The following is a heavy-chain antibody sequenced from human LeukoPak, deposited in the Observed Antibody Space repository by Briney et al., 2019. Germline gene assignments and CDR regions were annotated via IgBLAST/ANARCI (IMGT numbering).Heavy chain of an antibody. CDR3: AKNYGSGSSVKYYYYMDV. V-gene: IGHV3-23*01. CDR1: GFTFTSYA. J-gene: IGHJ6*03. D-gene: IGHD3-10*01. Sequence: GGSLRLSCAASGFTFTSYAMSWVRQAPKKGLEWVSVISASGGSTNYADSVKGRFTISRDNSKNTLYLQMNSLRAEDSAVYYCAKNYGSGSSVKYYYYMDVWGKGTTVTISS. CDR2: ISASGGST.